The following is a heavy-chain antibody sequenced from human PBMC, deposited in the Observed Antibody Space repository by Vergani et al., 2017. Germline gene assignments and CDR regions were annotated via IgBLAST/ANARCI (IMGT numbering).Heavy chain of an antibody. J-gene: IGHJ6*03. V-gene: IGHV5-51*01. CDR3: ARLVGATRLYYYYYMDV. Sequence: EVQLVQSGAEVKKPGESLKISCKGSGYSFTSYWIGWVRQMPGKGLEWMGIIYPGDSDTRYSPSFQGQVTISADKSISTAYLQWSSLKASDTAMYYYARLVGATRLYYYYYMDVWGKGTTVTVSS. D-gene: IGHD1-26*01. CDR1: GYSFTSYW. CDR2: IYPGDSDT.